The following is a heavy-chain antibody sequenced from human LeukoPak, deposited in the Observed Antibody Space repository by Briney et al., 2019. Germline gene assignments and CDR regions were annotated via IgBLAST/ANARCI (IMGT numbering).Heavy chain of an antibody. J-gene: IGHJ4*02. CDR3: AKEYTGTFSPFPSYFDN. D-gene: IGHD1-26*01. Sequence: GRSLRLSCAASGFTFSSYAMHWVRQAPGNGLEWVAVISYDGSNKYYADSVKGRFTISRDNSKNTLYLQMNSLRAEDTAIYYCAKEYTGTFSPFPSYFDNWGQGTLVTVSS. CDR2: ISYDGSNK. CDR1: GFTFSSYA. V-gene: IGHV3-30*04.